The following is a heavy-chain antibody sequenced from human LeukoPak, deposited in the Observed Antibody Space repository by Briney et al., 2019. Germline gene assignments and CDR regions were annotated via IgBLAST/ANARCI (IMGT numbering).Heavy chain of an antibody. Sequence: GGSLRLSCAASGLTFSSYDMSWVRQAPGKGLEWVSGISGSGGSTYYADSVKGRFTISRDNAKNSLYLQMNSLRVEDTAVYYCTRSGRYFDYWGQGTLVTVSS. CDR1: GLTFSSYD. CDR2: ISGSGGST. V-gene: IGHV3-23*01. J-gene: IGHJ4*02. CDR3: TRSGRYFDY. D-gene: IGHD3-10*01.